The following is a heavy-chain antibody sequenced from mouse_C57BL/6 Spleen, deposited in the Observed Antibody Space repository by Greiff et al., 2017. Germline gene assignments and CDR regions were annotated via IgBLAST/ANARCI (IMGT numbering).Heavy chain of an antibody. Sequence: QVQLQQPGAELVRPGASVKLSCKASGYTFTDYYINWVKQRPGQGLEWIARIYPGSGNTYYNEKFKGKATLTAEKSSSTAYMQLSSLTSEDSAVYFCAREGDGDFYFDDWGQGTTLTVSS. CDR1: GYTFTDYY. D-gene: IGHD2-13*01. CDR2: IYPGSGNT. V-gene: IGHV1-76*01. CDR3: AREGDGDFYFDD. J-gene: IGHJ2*01.